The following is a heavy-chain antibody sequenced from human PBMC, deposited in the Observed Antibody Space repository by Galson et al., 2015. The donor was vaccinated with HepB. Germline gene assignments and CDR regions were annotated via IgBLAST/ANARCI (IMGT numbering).Heavy chain of an antibody. V-gene: IGHV1-18*04. CDR2: ISANSGNT. CDR3: ARDRNYRFDH. J-gene: IGHJ4*02. Sequence: SCAASGFAFNRYGMHWVRQAPGQGLEWMGWISANSGNTIYAYKFQGRVTLTTDTSTSTAYMELRNLGSDDTAVYYCARDRNYRFDHWGQGTLVTVSP. CDR1: GFAFNRYG. D-gene: IGHD1-7*01.